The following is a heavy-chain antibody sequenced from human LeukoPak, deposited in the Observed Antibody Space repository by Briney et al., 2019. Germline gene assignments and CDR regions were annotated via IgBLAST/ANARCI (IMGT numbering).Heavy chain of an antibody. V-gene: IGHV3-23*01. Sequence: GGSLRLSCAASGFTFSDYYMSWIRQAPGKGLEWVSGINDSGSTRFYVDSVKGRFTSSRDNPKNTLYLQMNGLRVEDTAVYYCAKDMQTWPRFPDYWGQGTLVTVSS. CDR1: GFTFSDYY. J-gene: IGHJ4*02. CDR2: INDSGSTR. D-gene: IGHD5-12*01. CDR3: AKDMQTWPRFPDY.